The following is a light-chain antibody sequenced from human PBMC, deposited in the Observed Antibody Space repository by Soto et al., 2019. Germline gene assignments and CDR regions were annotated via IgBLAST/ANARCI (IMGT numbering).Light chain of an antibody. CDR3: SSYTSSTTRV. J-gene: IGLJ3*02. Sequence: QSALTQPASVSGSPGQSITISCTGTSSDVGGFNYVSWYQQYPGKAPKLMIYSVRNRPSGVSNRFSGSKSGNTASLTISGLQAEDEADYYCSSYTSSTTRVFGGGTKLTVL. CDR2: SVR. CDR1: SSDVGGFNY. V-gene: IGLV2-14*01.